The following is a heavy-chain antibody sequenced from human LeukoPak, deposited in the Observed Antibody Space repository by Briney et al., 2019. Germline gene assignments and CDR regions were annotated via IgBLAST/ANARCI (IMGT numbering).Heavy chain of an antibody. CDR1: GASIREYY. V-gene: IGHV4-4*07. Sequence: SETLTLTCSVSGASIREYYWNWIRQPAGKGLEWIGRFYTSGSTNYNPSLRGRATMSVDTSKNQLSLKVTSVTAADTAVYYCVKDYYYYDSNGYYVNDGFHIWGQGTMVIVSP. CDR2: FYTSGST. D-gene: IGHD3-22*01. J-gene: IGHJ3*02. CDR3: VKDYYYYDSNGYYVNDGFHI.